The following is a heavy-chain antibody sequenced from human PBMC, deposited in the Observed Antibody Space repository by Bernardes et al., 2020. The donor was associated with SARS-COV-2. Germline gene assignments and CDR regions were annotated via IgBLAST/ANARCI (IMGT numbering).Heavy chain of an antibody. CDR1: GFSFSAYW. J-gene: IGHJ4*02. V-gene: IGHV3-74*03. CDR3: VRDLAGGRGS. D-gene: IGHD2-15*01. Sequence: GGSLRLSCGFSGFSFSAYWMHWVRKAPGKGLVWVSRLNEHGTITTYADSVKGRFTISRDNAKNTLYLQMNSLRAEDTATYYCVRDLAGGRGSWGQGTLVTVSS. CDR2: LNEHGTIT.